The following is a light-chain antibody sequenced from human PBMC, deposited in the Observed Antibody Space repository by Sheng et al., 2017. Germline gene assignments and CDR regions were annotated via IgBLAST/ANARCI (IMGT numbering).Light chain of an antibody. CDR3: QVWHSGSDDLV. CDR2: DDN. V-gene: IGLV3-21*02. Sequence: SYVLTQPPSVSVAPGQTASISCGGNDIGIKTVHWYQKRPGQAPVLVLYDDNDRPSGIPERFSGSNSGNTATLTISGVEAGDEADYYCQVWHSGSDDLVFGGGTKLTVL. J-gene: IGLJ3*02. CDR1: DIGIKT.